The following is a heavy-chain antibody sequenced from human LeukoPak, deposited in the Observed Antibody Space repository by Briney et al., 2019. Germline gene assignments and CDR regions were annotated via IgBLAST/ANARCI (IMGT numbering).Heavy chain of an antibody. CDR2: IGGGGSDT. CDR1: GFNFWSTG. J-gene: IGHJ3*02. V-gene: IGHV3-23*01. CDR3: AKDVFRWAFDI. D-gene: IGHD5-24*01. Sequence: GGSLRLSCAVAGFNFWSTGMSWVRQAPGKGLEWVSAIGGGGSDTKYTDSVEGRFTILRDIPKNTLYLQMNSLRAEDTAVYFCAKDVFRWAFDIWGQGTMVTVSS.